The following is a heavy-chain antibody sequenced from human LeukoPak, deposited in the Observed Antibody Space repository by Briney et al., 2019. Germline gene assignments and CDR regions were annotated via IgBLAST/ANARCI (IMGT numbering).Heavy chain of an antibody. CDR3: AALRLGELSLYL. V-gene: IGHV4-34*01. Sequence: SETLSLTCAVYGGSFSGYYWSWIRQPPGKGLEWIGEINHSGGTNYNPSLKSRVTISVDTSKNQFSLKLSSVTAADTAVYYCAALRLGELSLYLWGQGTLVTVSS. CDR2: INHSGGT. J-gene: IGHJ4*02. CDR1: GGSFSGYY. D-gene: IGHD3-16*02.